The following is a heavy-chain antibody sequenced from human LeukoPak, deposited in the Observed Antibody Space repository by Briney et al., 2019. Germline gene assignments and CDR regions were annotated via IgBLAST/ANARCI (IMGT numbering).Heavy chain of an antibody. CDR1: GNYFATYW. J-gene: IGHJ6*02. Sequence: GESLKISCKVSGNYFATYWIAWVRQMPGKGLEWMGIIYPGDSDTRYSPSFQGQVTISADKSISTAYLQWSSLKASDTAMYYCASPGSGTTNYYGMDVWGQGTTVTVSS. CDR2: IYPGDSDT. V-gene: IGHV5-51*01. CDR3: ASPGSGTTNYYGMDV. D-gene: IGHD1-1*01.